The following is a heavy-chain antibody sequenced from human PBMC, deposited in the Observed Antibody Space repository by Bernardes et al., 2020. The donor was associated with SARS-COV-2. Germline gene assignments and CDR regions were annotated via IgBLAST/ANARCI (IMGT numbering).Heavy chain of an antibody. V-gene: IGHV4-39*01. CDR3: AKGSFGVELLHAFDI. D-gene: IGHD3-3*01. CDR1: GGSISSSSYY. Sequence: SETLSLTCTVSGGSISSSSYYWGWIRQPPGKGLEWIGSIYYSGSTYYNPSLKSRVTISVDTSKNQFSLKLSSVTAADTAVYYCAKGSFGVELLHAFDIWGQGTMVTVSS. J-gene: IGHJ3*02. CDR2: IYYSGST.